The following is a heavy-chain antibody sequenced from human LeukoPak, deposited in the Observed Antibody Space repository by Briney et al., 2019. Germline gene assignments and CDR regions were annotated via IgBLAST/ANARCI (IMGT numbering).Heavy chain of an antibody. D-gene: IGHD5/OR15-5a*01. V-gene: IGHV4-31*03. CDR1: GGSISSGGYY. Sequence: SETLSLTCTVSGGSISSGGYYWSWIRQHPGKGLEWIGYIYYSGSTYYNPSLKSRVTISVETSKNQFSLKLSSVTAADTAVYFCARRLGLRFYWFDPWGQGTLVTVSS. CDR2: IYYSGST. CDR3: ARRLGLRFYWFDP. J-gene: IGHJ5*02.